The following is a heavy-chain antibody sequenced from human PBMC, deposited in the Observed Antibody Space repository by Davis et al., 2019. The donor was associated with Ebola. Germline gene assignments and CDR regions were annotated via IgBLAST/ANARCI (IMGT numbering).Heavy chain of an antibody. CDR3: ARLSGSSSGPIEGGIFGYEYYYYGMDV. J-gene: IGHJ6*02. D-gene: IGHD3-10*01. Sequence: ASVKVSCKASGYTVIAYSIGWVRQAPGQGLEGMGLITPYSGNTKYGQKFQDRVTMTTETSANTAYMDMGNLRSDDTAVYYCARLSGSSSGPIEGGIFGYEYYYYGMDVWGQGTTVTVSS. CDR1: GYTVIAYS. V-gene: IGHV1-18*04. CDR2: ITPYSGNT.